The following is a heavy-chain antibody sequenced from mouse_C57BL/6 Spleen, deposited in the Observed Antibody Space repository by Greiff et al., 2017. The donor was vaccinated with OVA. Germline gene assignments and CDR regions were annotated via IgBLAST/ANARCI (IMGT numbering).Heavy chain of an antibody. CDR2: IYPGSGST. V-gene: IGHV1-55*01. CDR3: ASNYDYDGWFAY. J-gene: IGHJ3*01. Sequence: QVQLQQPGAELVKPGASVKMSCTASGYTFTSYWITWVKQRPGQGLEWIGDIYPGSGSTNYNEKFKSKAKLTVDTSSSTAYMQLSSLTSEDSAVYYCASNYDYDGWFAYWGQGTLVTVSA. D-gene: IGHD2-4*01. CDR1: GYTFTSYW.